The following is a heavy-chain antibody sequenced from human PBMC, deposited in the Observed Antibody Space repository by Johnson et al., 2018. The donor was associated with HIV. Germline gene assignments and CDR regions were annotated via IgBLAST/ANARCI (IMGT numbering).Heavy chain of an antibody. J-gene: IGHJ3*02. CDR2: ISYDGSNK. CDR1: GFTFSSYA. D-gene: IGHD7-27*01. CDR3: ARDERGNWGWFGAFDI. Sequence: QVQVVESGGGVVQPGRSLRLSCAASGFTFSSYAMHWVRQAPGKGLEWVAVISYDGSNKYYADSVKGRFTISRDNSKNTLYLQMNSLRAEDTAVYYCARDERGNWGWFGAFDIWGQGTMVTVSS. V-gene: IGHV3-30*04.